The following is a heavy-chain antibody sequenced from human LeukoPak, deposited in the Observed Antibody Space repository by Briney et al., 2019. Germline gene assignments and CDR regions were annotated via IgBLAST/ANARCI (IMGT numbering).Heavy chain of an antibody. D-gene: IGHD2-2*01. Sequence: ASVKVSCKASGYTFTSYGISWVRQAPGQGLEWMGWTSAYNGNTNYAQKLQGRVTMTTDTSTSTAYMELRSLRSDDTAVYYCARDTLLSVVVVPAANVYFDYWGQGTLVTVSS. CDR2: TSAYNGNT. CDR3: ARDTLLSVVVVPAANVYFDY. CDR1: GYTFTSYG. V-gene: IGHV1-18*04. J-gene: IGHJ4*02.